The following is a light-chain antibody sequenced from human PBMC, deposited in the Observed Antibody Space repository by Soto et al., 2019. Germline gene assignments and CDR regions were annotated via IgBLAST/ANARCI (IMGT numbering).Light chain of an antibody. V-gene: IGLV2-14*01. J-gene: IGLJ3*02. CDR2: EVS. CDR3: SSYTSSSTWV. Sequence: QSVLTQPASVSGSPGQSITISCTGTSSDIGGYNSVSWYQQHPGKAPKLMIYEVSNRPSGVSNRFSGSKSGNTASLTLSGLQAEDEADYYCSSYTSSSTWVFGGGTKLTVL. CDR1: SSDIGGYNS.